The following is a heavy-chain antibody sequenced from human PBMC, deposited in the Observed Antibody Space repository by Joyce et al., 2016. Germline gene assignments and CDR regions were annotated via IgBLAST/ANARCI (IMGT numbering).Heavy chain of an antibody. V-gene: IGHV3-23*01. J-gene: IGHJ5*02. CDR2: IVASSRGT. D-gene: IGHD6-13*01. CDR1: GFTFVGYA. Sequence: EVQLLESGGGLVQPGGSLRLSCAASGFTFVGYAMSWVRQAPGKGREWGYAIVASSRGTHYADSVRGRFTISRDDSDNSLYLHMSGLRSDDTAVYYCVRPRVAVAGTRWFDPWGQGTLVTVSS. CDR3: VRPRVAVAGTRWFDP.